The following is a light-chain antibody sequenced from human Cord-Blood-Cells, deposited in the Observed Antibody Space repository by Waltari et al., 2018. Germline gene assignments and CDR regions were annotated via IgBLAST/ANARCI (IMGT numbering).Light chain of an antibody. CDR1: SSDVGGYNY. Sequence: QSALTQPASVSGSPGQSITISCTGTSSDVGGYNYVSWYQQHPGKAPKLMIYEVSNGPSGVSNRFAGAKSGNTASLTSSGLQAEDEADYYCSSYTSSSTLVFGTGTKVTVL. V-gene: IGLV2-14*01. CDR3: SSYTSSSTLV. CDR2: EVS. J-gene: IGLJ1*01.